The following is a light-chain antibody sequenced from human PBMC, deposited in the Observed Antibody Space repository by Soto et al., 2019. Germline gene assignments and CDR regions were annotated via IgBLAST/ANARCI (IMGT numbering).Light chain of an antibody. CDR3: SSYTTSSTQV. Sequence: QSALTQPASVSGSPGQSITISCTGTSSDVGYYNYVSWYQHHPGKAPKLMIYEVSNRPSGVSKRFSGSKSGNTASLTISGLQAEDEADYYCSSYTTSSTQVFGGGTKLTVL. V-gene: IGLV2-14*01. CDR2: EVS. CDR1: SSDVGYYNY. J-gene: IGLJ3*02.